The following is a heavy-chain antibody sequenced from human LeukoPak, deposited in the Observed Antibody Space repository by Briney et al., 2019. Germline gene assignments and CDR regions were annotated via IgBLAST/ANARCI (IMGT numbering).Heavy chain of an antibody. V-gene: IGHV3-21*05. D-gene: IGHD2-21*02. CDR3: ARDSGPYCGGDCYSIY. CDR1: GFTFSSYG. CDR2: ISSSSIYI. J-gene: IGHJ4*02. Sequence: GGSLRLSCAASGFTFSSYGMTWVRQAPGKGLGWVSYISSSSIYIYNADSVKGRFTISRDNAKNSLYLQMNSLRAEDTAVYYCARDSGPYCGGDCYSIYWGQGTLVTVSS.